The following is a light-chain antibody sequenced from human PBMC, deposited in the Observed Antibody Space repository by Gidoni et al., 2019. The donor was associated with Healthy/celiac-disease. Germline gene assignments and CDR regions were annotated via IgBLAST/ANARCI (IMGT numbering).Light chain of an antibody. Sequence: QSVLPQPPSVSCAPAQRAAISCTGSSSNIGAGYDVHWYQQLPGTAPKLLIYGNSNRPSGVPDRFSGSKSGTSASLAITGLQAEDEADYYCQSYDSSLSGSWVFGGGTKLTVL. V-gene: IGLV1-40*01. CDR2: GNS. CDR3: QSYDSSLSGSWV. CDR1: SSNIGAGYD. J-gene: IGLJ3*02.